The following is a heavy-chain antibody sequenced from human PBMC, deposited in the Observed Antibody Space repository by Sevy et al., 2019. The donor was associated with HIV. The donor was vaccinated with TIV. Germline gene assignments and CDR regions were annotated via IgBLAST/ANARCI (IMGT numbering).Heavy chain of an antibody. J-gene: IGHJ4*02. D-gene: IGHD3-10*01. CDR2: ISYDGSNE. Sequence: GGSLRLSCAASGFIFRSYAMHWVRQAPGKGLEWVAVISYDGSNEYYADSVKGGFTISRDNSKNTLYLQMNSLRAEDTAVYYCARDFSYYFDYWGQGTLVTVSS. CDR3: ARDFSYYFDY. V-gene: IGHV3-30-3*01. CDR1: GFIFRSYA.